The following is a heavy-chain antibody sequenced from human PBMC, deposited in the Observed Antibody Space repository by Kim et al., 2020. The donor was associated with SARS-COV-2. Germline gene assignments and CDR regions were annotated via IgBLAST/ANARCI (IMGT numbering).Heavy chain of an antibody. J-gene: IGHJ5*02. CDR1: GFRFSSYG. CDR2: IGSNSRYT. D-gene: IGHD6-19*01. V-gene: IGHV3-21*01. Sequence: GGSLRLSCAASGFRFSSYGMRWVRQAPGKGLEWVSSIGSNSRYTYYADSVKGRFNISREDALQSLYLQMNNLTVEDTAVYFCSRDLGSSGRPQHAWGQGTLVTVSS. CDR3: SRDLGSSGRPQHA.